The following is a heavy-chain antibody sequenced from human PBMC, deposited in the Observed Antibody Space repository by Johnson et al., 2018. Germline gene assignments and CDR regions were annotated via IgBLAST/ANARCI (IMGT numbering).Heavy chain of an antibody. J-gene: IGHJ3*02. D-gene: IGHD4/OR15-4a*01. Sequence: QVQLVQSGGGVVQPGRSLRLSCAASGFTFSDDGMSWVRQAPGKGLEWVAVIWYDGSKKYYVDSVKGRFTLSGDNPKNTLPLQMTSLRAEDTALYYRARDGADAFHSWGQGTMVTVSS. CDR2: IWYDGSKK. V-gene: IGHV3-33*01. CDR3: ARDGADAFHS. CDR1: GFTFSDDG.